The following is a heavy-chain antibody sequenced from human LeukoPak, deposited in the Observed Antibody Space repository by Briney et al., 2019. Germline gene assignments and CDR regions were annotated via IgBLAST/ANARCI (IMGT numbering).Heavy chain of an antibody. CDR2: INPHSEAS. CDR1: GYAFIDVY. V-gene: IGHV1-2*02. J-gene: IGHJ5*02. CDR3: VTASFTHTRAP. Sequence: GASVKLSCKSSGYAFIDVYFNEMRQAPGQGHEWMGWINPHSEASIYAQKFQGRVTMHTSTDTAYMELSRLRSDDTAVYYCVTASFTHTRAPWGPGTLVTVSS.